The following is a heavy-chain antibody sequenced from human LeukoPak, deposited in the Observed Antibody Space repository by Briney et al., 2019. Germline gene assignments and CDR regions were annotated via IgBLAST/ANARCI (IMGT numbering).Heavy chain of an antibody. CDR2: IYYSGST. CDR1: GGSISSYY. Sequence: PSETLSLTCTVSGGSISSYYWSWIRQPPGKGLEWIGYIYYSGSTNYNPSLKSRVTISVDTSKNQFSLKLSSVTAADTAVYYCARDDPLGWGSGGFDYWGQGTLVTVSS. D-gene: IGHD6-19*01. V-gene: IGHV4-59*01. CDR3: ARDDPLGWGSGGFDY. J-gene: IGHJ4*02.